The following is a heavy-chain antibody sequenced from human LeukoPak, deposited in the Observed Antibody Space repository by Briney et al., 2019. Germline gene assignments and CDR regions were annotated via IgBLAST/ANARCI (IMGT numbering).Heavy chain of an antibody. CDR3: ARVLRYFDWPITPSADDY. CDR1: GYTFTSYG. D-gene: IGHD3-9*01. Sequence: EASVKVSCKASGYTFTSYGISWVRQAPGQGLEWMGWISAYNGNTNYAQKLQGRVTMTTDTSTSTAYMELRSLRSDDTAVYYCARVLRYFDWPITPSADDYWGQGTLVTVSS. CDR2: ISAYNGNT. J-gene: IGHJ4*02. V-gene: IGHV1-18*01.